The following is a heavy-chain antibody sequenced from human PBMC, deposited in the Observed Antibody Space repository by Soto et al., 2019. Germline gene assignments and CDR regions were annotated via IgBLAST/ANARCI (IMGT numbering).Heavy chain of an antibody. CDR3: ATRGSYPGSSVN. CDR2: IKSKTDGGTT. V-gene: IGHV3-15*07. J-gene: IGHJ4*02. CDR1: GFTFTNAW. D-gene: IGHD3-10*01. Sequence: RSLRLSCEASGFTFTNAWMNWVRQAPGKGLEWVGRIKSKTDGGTTDYAAPVKGRFTISRDDSKNTLYLQMNSLKTEDTAVYYCATRGSYPGSSVNWGQGTLVTVSS.